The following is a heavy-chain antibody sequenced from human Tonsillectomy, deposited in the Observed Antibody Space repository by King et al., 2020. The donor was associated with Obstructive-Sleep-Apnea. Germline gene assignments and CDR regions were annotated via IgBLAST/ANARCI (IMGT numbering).Heavy chain of an antibody. CDR2: ISYDGNNK. CDR1: GFSFSSYA. V-gene: IGHV3-30*04. D-gene: IGHD3-3*01. CDR3: AKGVFSGLYSGFFY. J-gene: IGHJ4*02. Sequence: QLQLVQSGGGVVQPGRSLRLSCAASGFSFSSYAMHWVRQAPGKGLEWVAVISYDGNNKYYADSVKGRFSISRDNSKNTLSLQVNSLRPEDTAVYYWAKGVFSGLYSGFFYWGQGALVAVSS.